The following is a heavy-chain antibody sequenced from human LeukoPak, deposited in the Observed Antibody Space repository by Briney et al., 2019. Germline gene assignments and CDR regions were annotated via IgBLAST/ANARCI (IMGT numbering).Heavy chain of an antibody. Sequence: SETLSLTCTVSGGSISSYYWSWIRQPAGKGREWIGRIYTSGSTNYNPSLKSRVTMSVDTSKNQFSLKLSSVTAADTAVYYCASDIPGCSSTSCYTLNWFDPWGQGTLVTVSS. V-gene: IGHV4-4*07. J-gene: IGHJ5*02. D-gene: IGHD2-2*02. CDR3: ASDIPGCSSTSCYTLNWFDP. CDR1: GGSISSYY. CDR2: IYTSGST.